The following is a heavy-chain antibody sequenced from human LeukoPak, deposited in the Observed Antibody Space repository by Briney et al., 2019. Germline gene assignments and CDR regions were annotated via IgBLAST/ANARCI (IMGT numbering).Heavy chain of an antibody. Sequence: SQTLSLTCTVSGGSISSGGYYWSWIRQPPGKGLEWIGEINHSGSTNYNPSLKSRVTISVDTSKNQFSLKLSSVTAADTAVYYCASRRVVYYPHDDDAFDIWGQGTMVTVSS. V-gene: IGHV4-30-4*08. D-gene: IGHD3-10*01. CDR1: GGSISSGGYY. CDR3: ASRRVVYYPHDDDAFDI. J-gene: IGHJ3*02. CDR2: INHSGST.